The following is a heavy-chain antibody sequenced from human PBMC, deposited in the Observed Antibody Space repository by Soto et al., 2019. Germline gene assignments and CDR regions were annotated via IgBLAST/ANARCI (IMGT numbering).Heavy chain of an antibody. D-gene: IGHD3-3*01. CDR3: ARQSLSRVRAPFDY. V-gene: IGHV4-39*01. CDR1: GASVNSSHYY. Sequence: QLQLQESGPGLVRPSETLSLTCSVSGASVNSSHYYWGWIRQPPGGGLEWIQSIYYTGSTYFNPSLTSRVTLSMDPSKNQFFLNLKSVTAADTAVYYCARQSLSRVRAPFDYWGQGILVTVSS. J-gene: IGHJ4*02. CDR2: IYYTGST.